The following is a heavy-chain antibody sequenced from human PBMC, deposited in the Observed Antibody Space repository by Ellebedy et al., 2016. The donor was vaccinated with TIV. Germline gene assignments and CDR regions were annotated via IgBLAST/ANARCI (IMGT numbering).Heavy chain of an antibody. Sequence: GESLKISCAASGFTFSSYAMHWVRQAPGKGLEWVAVISYDGSNKYYAESVKGRFTISRDNSKNTLYLQMNSLRAEDTAVYYCARTNMVRGAPHDSWGQGTLVTVSS. D-gene: IGHD3-10*01. CDR2: ISYDGSNK. CDR3: ARTNMVRGAPHDS. V-gene: IGHV3-30-3*01. CDR1: GFTFSSYA. J-gene: IGHJ4*02.